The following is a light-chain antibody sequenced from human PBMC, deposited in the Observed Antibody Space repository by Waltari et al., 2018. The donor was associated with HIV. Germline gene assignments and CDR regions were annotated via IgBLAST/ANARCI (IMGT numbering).Light chain of an antibody. J-gene: IGLJ3*02. CDR3: SSYAGSKNLV. V-gene: IGLV2-8*01. CDR2: EVN. Sequence: QSALTQPPSASGSPGQSVTISCTGTSSDVGGYNYVSWYQHYPSKAPKLIIYEVNKRPSGVPDRFAGSKSGNTASLTVSGLQGDDEADYYCSSYAGSKNLVLGGGTKLTVL. CDR1: SSDVGGYNY.